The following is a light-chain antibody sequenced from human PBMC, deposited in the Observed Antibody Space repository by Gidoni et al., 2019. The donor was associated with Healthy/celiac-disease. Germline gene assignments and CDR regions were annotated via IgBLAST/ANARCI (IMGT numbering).Light chain of an antibody. J-gene: IGKJ1*01. Sequence: DIQMNQSPYSLSASVVDRVTITCRDIQSISSYLNWYQQNTGKAPKVLIYAASSVKSGVPSRFSGSGSGTDFTLTISSLQPEDFATYYCQQSYSTQTFGQGTKVEIK. CDR3: QQSYSTQT. V-gene: IGKV1-39*01. CDR2: AAS. CDR1: QSISSY.